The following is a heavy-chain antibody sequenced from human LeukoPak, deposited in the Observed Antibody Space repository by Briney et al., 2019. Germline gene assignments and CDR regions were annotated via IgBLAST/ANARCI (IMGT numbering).Heavy chain of an antibody. Sequence: SETLSLTCTVSGGSISSYYWSWIRQPAGKGLEWIGRIYTSGSTNYNPSLKSRVTMSVDTSKNQFSLKLSSVTAADTAVYYCAKGVSSSWYFPHYYGMDVWGQGTMVTVSS. CDR1: GGSISSYY. CDR2: IYTSGST. D-gene: IGHD6-13*01. V-gene: IGHV4-4*07. CDR3: AKGVSSSWYFPHYYGMDV. J-gene: IGHJ6*02.